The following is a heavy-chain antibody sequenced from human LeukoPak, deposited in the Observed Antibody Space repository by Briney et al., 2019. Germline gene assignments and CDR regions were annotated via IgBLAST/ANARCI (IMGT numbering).Heavy chain of an antibody. V-gene: IGHV3-74*03. Sequence: PGGSMRLSCAASGFIFTDYWMHWVRQAPGKELVWVARIRGDGRATTYADSVKGRFTISRDNSKNTLYLQMNSLRAEDTAIYYCARDGELGKTFKKIDYWGQGTLVTVSS. CDR2: IRGDGRAT. CDR3: ARDGELGKTFKKIDY. D-gene: IGHD7-27*01. J-gene: IGHJ4*02. CDR1: GFIFTDYW.